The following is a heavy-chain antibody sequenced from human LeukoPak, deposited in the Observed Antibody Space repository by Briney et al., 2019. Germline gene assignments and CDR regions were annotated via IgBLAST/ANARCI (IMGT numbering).Heavy chain of an antibody. CDR3: ARVAYDYVWGSYRSPFYYFDY. V-gene: IGHV1-46*01. J-gene: IGHJ4*02. CDR1: GYTFTSYY. CDR2: INPSGGST. Sequence: ASVKVSCKASGYTFTSYYMHWVRQARGQGLEWMGIINPSGGSTSYAQKFQGRVTMTRDMSTSTVYMELSSLRSEDTAVYYCARVAYDYVWGSYRSPFYYFDYWGQGTLVTVSS. D-gene: IGHD3-16*02.